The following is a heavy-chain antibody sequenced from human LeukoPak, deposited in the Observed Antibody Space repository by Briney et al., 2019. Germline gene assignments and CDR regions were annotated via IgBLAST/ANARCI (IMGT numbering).Heavy chain of an antibody. V-gene: IGHV3-23*01. CDR3: AKDLGGNSLGNWFDP. CDR2: ISGSGGST. CDR1: GFTFSSYW. Sequence: GGSLRLSCAASGFTFSSYWMSWVRQAPGKGLEWVSAISGSGGSTYYADSVKGRFTISRDNSKNTLYLQMNSLRAEDTAVYYCAKDLGGNSLGNWFDPWGQGTLVTVSS. J-gene: IGHJ5*02. D-gene: IGHD4-23*01.